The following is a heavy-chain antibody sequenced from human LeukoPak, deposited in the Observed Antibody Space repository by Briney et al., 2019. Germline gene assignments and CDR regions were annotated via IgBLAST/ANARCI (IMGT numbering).Heavy chain of an antibody. D-gene: IGHD1-1*01. CDR3: ARSPVLDRNDWSFAD. V-gene: IGHV3-74*01. CDR2: INSDGTTI. CDR1: GFTFSTSW. Sequence: GGSLRLSCAASGFTFSTSWMHWVRQAPGKGLVWISRINSDGTTIDYADSVKGRFTISSDNAKNTVYLQMNSLRAEDTAVYFCARSPVLDRNDWSFADWGQGTLVTVSS. J-gene: IGHJ4*02.